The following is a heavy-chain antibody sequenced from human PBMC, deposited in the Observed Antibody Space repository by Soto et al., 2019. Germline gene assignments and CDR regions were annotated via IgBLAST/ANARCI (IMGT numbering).Heavy chain of an antibody. J-gene: IGHJ6*02. D-gene: IGHD2-2*01. V-gene: IGHV3-7*01. CDR3: AREGEPYCISTSCPLYYYYGMDV. CDR1: GFTFSSYW. Sequence: PGGSLRLSCAASGFTFSSYWMSWVRQAPGKGLEWVANIKQDGSEKYYEDSVKGRFTISRDNAKNSLYLQMNSLRAEDTAVYYCAREGEPYCISTSCPLYYYYGMDVWGQGTTVTVSS. CDR2: IKQDGSEK.